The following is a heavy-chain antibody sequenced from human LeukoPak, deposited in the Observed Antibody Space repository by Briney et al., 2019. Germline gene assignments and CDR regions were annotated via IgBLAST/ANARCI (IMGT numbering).Heavy chain of an antibody. D-gene: IGHD1-26*01. Sequence: GESLKISCKASGYSFTTYWIGWVRQVPGKGLEWVGIIYPADSTAKYSPSFQGQVTISADKSISTAYLQWSSLKASDTAMYYCARRGVVGSKVFDYWGQGTLVTVSS. V-gene: IGHV5-51*01. J-gene: IGHJ4*02. CDR1: GYSFTTYW. CDR2: IYPADSTA. CDR3: ARRGVVGSKVFDY.